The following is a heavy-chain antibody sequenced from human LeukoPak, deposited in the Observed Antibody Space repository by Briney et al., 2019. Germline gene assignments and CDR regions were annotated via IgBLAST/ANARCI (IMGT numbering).Heavy chain of an antibody. CDR2: ISSSSSYI. Sequence: PGGSLRLSCAASGFTFSSYSMNWVRQAPGKGLEWVSSISSSSSYIYYADSVKGRFTISRDNSKNTLYLQMNSLRAEDTAVYYCAKTKIFYGDYDYWGQGALVTVSS. V-gene: IGHV3-21*04. CDR3: AKTKIFYGDYDY. D-gene: IGHD4-17*01. J-gene: IGHJ4*02. CDR1: GFTFSSYS.